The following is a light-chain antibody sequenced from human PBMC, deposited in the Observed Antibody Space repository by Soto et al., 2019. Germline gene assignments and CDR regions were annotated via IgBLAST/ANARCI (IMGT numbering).Light chain of an antibody. CDR2: EAS. V-gene: IGKV3D-15*01. CDR1: QSVSSN. Sequence: EIVMTQSPATLSVSPGERATLSCRTSQSVSSNLAWYQQKPGQAPTLLIYEASTRATGIPDRFSGSGSGTDYTLTIDRLEPEDFAVYYCQQYGNSPQTFGQGTKV. CDR3: QQYGNSPQT. J-gene: IGKJ1*01.